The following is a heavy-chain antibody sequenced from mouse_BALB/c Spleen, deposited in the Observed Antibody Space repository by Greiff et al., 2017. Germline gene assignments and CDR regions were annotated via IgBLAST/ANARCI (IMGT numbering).Heavy chain of an antibody. Sequence: QVQLKESGAELVRPGSSVKISCKASGYAFSSYWMNWVKQRPGQGLEWIGQIYPGDGDTDYNGKFKGKATLTADKSSSTAYMQLSSLTSEDSAVYFCARESGNPTRFAYWGQGTLVTVSA. CDR3: ARESGNPTRFAY. J-gene: IGHJ3*01. CDR2: IYPGDGDT. CDR1: GYAFSSYW. D-gene: IGHD1-3*01. V-gene: IGHV1-80*01.